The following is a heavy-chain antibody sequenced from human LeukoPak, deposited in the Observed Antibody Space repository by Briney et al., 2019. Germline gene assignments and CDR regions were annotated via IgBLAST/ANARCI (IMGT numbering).Heavy chain of an antibody. CDR3: ARVPTGD. CDR1: GYSISSGYY. V-gene: IGHV4-38-2*02. D-gene: IGHD7-27*01. Sequence: SETLSLTCTVSGYSISSGYYWGWIRQPPGKGLEWIGSIYHSGSTYYNPSLKSRVTISVDTSKNQFSLKLSSVTAADTAVYYRARVPTGDWGQGTLVTVSS. CDR2: IYHSGST. J-gene: IGHJ4*02.